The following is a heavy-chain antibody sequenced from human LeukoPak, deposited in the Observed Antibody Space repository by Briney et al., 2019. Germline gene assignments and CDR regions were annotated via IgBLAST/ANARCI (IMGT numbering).Heavy chain of an antibody. CDR3: ARACDYYDSSGYYTFFDY. Sequence: PGGSLRLSCAASGFTFSSYDMHWVRHATGKGLEWVSAIGTAGDTYYPGSLKGRFTISRENAKNSLYLQMNSLRAGDTAVYYCARACDYYDSSGYYTFFDYWGQGTLVTVSS. J-gene: IGHJ4*02. V-gene: IGHV3-13*01. D-gene: IGHD3-22*01. CDR1: GFTFSSYD. CDR2: IGTAGDT.